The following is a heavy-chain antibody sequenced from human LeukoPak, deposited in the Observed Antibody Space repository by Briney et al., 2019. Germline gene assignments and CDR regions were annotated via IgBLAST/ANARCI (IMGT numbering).Heavy chain of an antibody. J-gene: IGHJ4*02. CDR2: ISGGGGST. D-gene: IGHD3-9*01. Sequence: GGSLRLSCAASGFTFSSYAMSWVRQAPGKGLEWVSGISGGGGSTYYADSVKGRFTISRDNSKNTLYPQMNSLRVEDTAVYYCAKVGPVLRYFDWLSAGDYWGQGTLLTVSS. CDR3: AKVGPVLRYFDWLSAGDY. CDR1: GFTFSSYA. V-gene: IGHV3-23*01.